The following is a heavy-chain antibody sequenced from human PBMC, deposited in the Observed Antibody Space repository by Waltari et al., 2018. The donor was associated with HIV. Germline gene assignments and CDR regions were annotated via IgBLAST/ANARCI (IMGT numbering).Heavy chain of an antibody. Sequence: VRLMESGGGLVEPGGSLTISCAASGFTFSRYTMNWIRHIPGKGLEWLASISRDNRESYYIDSIKGRVTSSRDNAANSVFLHMDRLRVDDTAQYFCVRDDPGYEPIDYWGRGTRVTVSS. CDR1: GFTFSRYT. CDR3: VRDDPGYEPIDY. D-gene: IGHD2-2*01. V-gene: IGHV3-21*02. CDR2: ISRDNRES. J-gene: IGHJ4*02.